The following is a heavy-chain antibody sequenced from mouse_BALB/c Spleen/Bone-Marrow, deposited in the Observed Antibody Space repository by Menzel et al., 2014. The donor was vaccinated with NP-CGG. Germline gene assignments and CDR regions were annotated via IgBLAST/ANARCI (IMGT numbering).Heavy chain of an antibody. V-gene: IGHV14-3*02. D-gene: IGHD3-1*01. CDR2: IDPANGNT. CDR1: GFNITDTY. Sequence: VQLQQSGAELVKPGASVKLSCTASGFNITDTYMHWVKQRPEQGLEWIGRIDPANGNTKYDPKFQGKAIITADTSSNAACLQPSSVTSEDTGVNYCARWEPERAWLAYWGQGTLVTVSA. CDR3: ARWEPERAWLAY. J-gene: IGHJ3*01.